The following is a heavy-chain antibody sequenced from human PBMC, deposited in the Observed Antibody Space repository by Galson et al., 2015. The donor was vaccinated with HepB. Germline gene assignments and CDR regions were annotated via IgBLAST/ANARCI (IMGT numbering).Heavy chain of an antibody. J-gene: IGHJ6*02. Sequence: SLRLSCAASDFALSTYHMNWVRQAPGKGLEWVSYISTDNRAIYYADSVKGRFTISRDSGKNSLYLQMHSLRAEDTAVYYCTRDGRRGYDMDVWGQGTTVTVSS. CDR2: ISTDNRAI. CDR1: DFALSTYH. D-gene: IGHD3-10*01. CDR3: TRDGRRGYDMDV. V-gene: IGHV3-48*01.